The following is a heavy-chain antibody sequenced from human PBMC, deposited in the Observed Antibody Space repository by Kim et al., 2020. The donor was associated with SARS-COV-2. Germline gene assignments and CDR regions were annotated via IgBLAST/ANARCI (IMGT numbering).Heavy chain of an antibody. D-gene: IGHD1-26*01. CDR1: GFPFNTYA. V-gene: IGHV3-30-3*01. CDR2: ISNDGNRE. J-gene: IGHJ4*02. CDR3: ARGRKPHLVGTRWGRDYFAY. Sequence: GGSLRLSCGASGFPFNTYAMHWVRQAPGKGLEWVAAISNDGNRENFADSVQGRFTISRDNSKKTVYLQMTSLRVEDTAVYYCARGRKPHLVGTRWGRDYFAYWGPGTLVTVSS.